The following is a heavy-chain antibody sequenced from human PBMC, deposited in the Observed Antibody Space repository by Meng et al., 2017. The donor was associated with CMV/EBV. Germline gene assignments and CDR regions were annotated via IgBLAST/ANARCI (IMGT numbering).Heavy chain of an antibody. Sequence: GSLKISCAASGFTFDDYTMHWVRQAPGKGLEWVSLISWDGGSTYYADSVKGRFTISRDNSKNSLYLQMNSLRTEDTALYYCAKDMGDYYYYGMDVWGQGTTVTVSS. CDR1: GFTFDDYT. V-gene: IGHV3-43*01. CDR3: AKDMGDYYYYGMDV. J-gene: IGHJ6*02. CDR2: ISWDGGST.